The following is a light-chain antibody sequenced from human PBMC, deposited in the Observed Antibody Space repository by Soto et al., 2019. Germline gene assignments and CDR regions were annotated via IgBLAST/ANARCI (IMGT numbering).Light chain of an antibody. Sequence: DIQMTQSPSSLSASVGDRVTITCRASQGIGSDAGWYQQKPGKPPKRLIYATSILQSGIPSRFSGGGSGTEFTLTISNLQPEDFATYYCVQHNSYPLTFGQGTRVEMK. V-gene: IGKV1-17*02. CDR1: QGIGSD. CDR3: VQHNSYPLT. J-gene: IGKJ1*01. CDR2: ATS.